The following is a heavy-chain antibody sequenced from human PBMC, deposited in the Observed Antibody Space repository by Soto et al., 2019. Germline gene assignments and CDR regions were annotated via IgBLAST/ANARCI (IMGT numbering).Heavy chain of an antibody. V-gene: IGHV4-59*12. CDR2: IYYSGST. D-gene: IGHD2-15*01. CDR1: GGSTSSYY. Sequence: SETLSLTCTVSGGSTSSYYWSWIRQPPGKGLEWIGYIYYSGSTNYNPSLKSRVTISVDTSKNQFSLKLSSVTAADTAVYYCAREVVAVAATEWFDPWGQGTLVTVSS. CDR3: AREVVAVAATEWFDP. J-gene: IGHJ5*02.